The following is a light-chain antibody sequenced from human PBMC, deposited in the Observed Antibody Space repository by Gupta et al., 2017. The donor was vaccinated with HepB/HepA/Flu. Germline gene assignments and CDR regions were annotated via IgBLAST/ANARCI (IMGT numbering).Light chain of an antibody. Sequence: DIQMTQSPSSLSASVGDTVTIPCRASQGISTHLAWFQYTPGKAPKSLIFSASTLHSGVPSRFSGSGSGTXFTLTIXSLQPEDIATYYCQHVNSSPLTFGXGTKVEI. CDR2: SAS. CDR1: QGISTH. V-gene: IGKV1-16*01. J-gene: IGKJ4*01. CDR3: QHVNSSPLT.